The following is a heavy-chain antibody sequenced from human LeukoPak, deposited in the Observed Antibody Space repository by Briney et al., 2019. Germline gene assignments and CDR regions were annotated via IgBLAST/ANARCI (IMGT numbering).Heavy chain of an antibody. D-gene: IGHD1-26*01. CDR3: ARLRVVWDLDDAFDI. CDR1: GFTFDNFG. Sequence: GGSLRLSCAASGFTFDNFGLIWVRPAQGKGLEWVSGINWNGGSTAHADPVKGRFTMSRENAKNSLYLQMNSLRAEDTALYCCARLRVVWDLDDAFDIWGEGTMVSVSS. J-gene: IGHJ3*02. V-gene: IGHV3-20*04. CDR2: INWNGGST.